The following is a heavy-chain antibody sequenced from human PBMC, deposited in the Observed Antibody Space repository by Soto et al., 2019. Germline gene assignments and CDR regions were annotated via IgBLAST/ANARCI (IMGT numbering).Heavy chain of an antibody. D-gene: IGHD2-15*01. V-gene: IGHV3-23*01. CDR3: AREDGGAAAISAFDM. CDR1: GFAFNRYA. Sequence: EVQLLESGGGLAQPGGSLRLSCTASGFAFNRYAMGWVRQAPGKGLEWVSGISESGSNTYYADSVKGRFTISRDKSKNTLFLQVNSLGAEDTAVYDCAREDGGAAAISAFDMWGQGTMVTVSA. J-gene: IGHJ3*02. CDR2: ISESGSNT.